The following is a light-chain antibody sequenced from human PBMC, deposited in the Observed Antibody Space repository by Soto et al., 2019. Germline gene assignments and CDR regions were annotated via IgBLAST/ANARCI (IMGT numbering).Light chain of an antibody. V-gene: IGKV1-33*01. Sequence: DIQMTQSPSSLFASVGDRVTITCQATQDINIYLNWYQQKPGKAPNLLIYDASNLEIGVPSRFSGSGSGTHFTFSISSLQTADIGTYYCQQYDILPITFGRGTRLEIK. CDR3: QQYDILPIT. J-gene: IGKJ5*01. CDR2: DAS. CDR1: QDINIY.